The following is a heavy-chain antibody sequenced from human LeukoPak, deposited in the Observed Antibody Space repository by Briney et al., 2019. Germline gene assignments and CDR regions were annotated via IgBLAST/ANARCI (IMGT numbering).Heavy chain of an antibody. D-gene: IGHD3-10*01. V-gene: IGHV4-59*01. CDR3: ARDAGYGSGMYDY. Sequence: PSETLSLTCTVSGGSITNYYWSWIRQPPGKGLEWIGYFYNSGSTKYSPSLKSRATILVDTSKNQFSLKLSSLTAADTAVYYCARDAGYGSGMYDYWGQGTLVTVSS. J-gene: IGHJ4*02. CDR2: FYNSGST. CDR1: GGSITNYY.